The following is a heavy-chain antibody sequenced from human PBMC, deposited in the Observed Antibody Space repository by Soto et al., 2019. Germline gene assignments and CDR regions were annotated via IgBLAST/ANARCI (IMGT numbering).Heavy chain of an antibody. CDR1: GFTFSSYW. D-gene: IGHD6-19*01. CDR2: IKQDGSEK. CDR3: ARDRIAVAGSDAFDI. J-gene: IGHJ3*02. Sequence: GGSLRLSCAASGFTFSSYWMSWVRQAPGKGLEWVANIKQDGSEKYYVDSVKGRFTISRDNAKNSLYLQMNSLRAEDTAVYYCARDRIAVAGSDAFDIWGQGTMVTVSS. V-gene: IGHV3-7*01.